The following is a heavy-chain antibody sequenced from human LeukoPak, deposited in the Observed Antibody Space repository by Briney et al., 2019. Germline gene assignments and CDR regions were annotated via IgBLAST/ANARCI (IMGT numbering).Heavy chain of an antibody. CDR3: AKDPSTVTTSFAIDY. V-gene: IGHV3-23*01. CDR1: GFTFSSYA. J-gene: IGHJ4*02. D-gene: IGHD4-17*01. Sequence: GGSLRLSCAASGFTFSSYAMSWVRQAPGKGLEWVSAISGSGGSTYYADSVKGRFTISRDNSKNTLYLQMNSLRAEDTAIYYCAKDPSTVTTSFAIDYWGQGTLVTVSS. CDR2: ISGSGGST.